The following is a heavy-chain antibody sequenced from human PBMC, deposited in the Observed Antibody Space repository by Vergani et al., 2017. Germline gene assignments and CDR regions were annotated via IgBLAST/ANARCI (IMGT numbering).Heavy chain of an antibody. D-gene: IGHD3-10*01. CDR2: ISSSSSTI. Sequence: EVQLVESGGGLVQPGGSLRLSCAASGFTFSSYSMNWVRQAPGKGLEWVSYISSSSSTIYYAESVKGRFTISRDNAKNSLYLQMNSLRAEDTAVYYCARFSITMVRGVIPYFDYWGQGTLVTVSS. J-gene: IGHJ4*02. CDR1: GFTFSSYS. V-gene: IGHV3-48*04. CDR3: ARFSITMVRGVIPYFDY.